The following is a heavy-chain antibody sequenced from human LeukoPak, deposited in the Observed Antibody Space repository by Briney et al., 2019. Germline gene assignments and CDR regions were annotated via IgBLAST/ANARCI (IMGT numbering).Heavy chain of an antibody. CDR3: ARGLSQPWLRDGLRN. Sequence: SETLSLTCAVYGGSFSGYYWSWIRQPPGKGLEWIGEINHSGSTNYNPSLKSRVTISVDTSKNQFSLKLSSVTAADTAVYYCARGLSQPWLRDGLRNWGQGTLVTVSS. V-gene: IGHV4-34*01. D-gene: IGHD5-18*01. CDR2: INHSGST. J-gene: IGHJ4*02. CDR1: GGSFSGYY.